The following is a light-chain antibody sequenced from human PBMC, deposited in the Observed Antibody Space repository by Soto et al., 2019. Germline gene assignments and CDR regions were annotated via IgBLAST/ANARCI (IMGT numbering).Light chain of an antibody. CDR2: GAS. CDR1: QSVSSSY. Sequence: EIVMTQSPGTLSVSPGERATLSCRASQSVSSSYLAWYQQKPGHAPRLLIYGASSRATGIPDRFSGSGSGTDFTITISRLEPEDFAVYYCQQYGSSPPITFGQGTRLEIK. CDR3: QQYGSSPPIT. V-gene: IGKV3-20*01. J-gene: IGKJ5*01.